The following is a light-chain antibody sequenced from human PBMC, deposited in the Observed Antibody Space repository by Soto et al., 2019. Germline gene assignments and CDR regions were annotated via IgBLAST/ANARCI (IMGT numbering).Light chain of an antibody. Sequence: EIVLTQSPGTLSVSPGDRVTLSCRASQSVDINLAWYQQRAGQAPRLLVYGASTKATNMPGRFGGSRSGTEFTLTINSLEPEDFAVYYCQQRNVWPPITFGQGTRLEIK. CDR2: GAS. CDR3: QQRNVWPPIT. CDR1: QSVDIN. V-gene: IGKV3-15*01. J-gene: IGKJ5*01.